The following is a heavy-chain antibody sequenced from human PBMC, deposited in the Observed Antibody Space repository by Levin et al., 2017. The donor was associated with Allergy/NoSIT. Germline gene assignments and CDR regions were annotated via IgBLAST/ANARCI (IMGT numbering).Heavy chain of an antibody. CDR1: GFTFGDYA. CDR3: ARGGPPNYDYNWGSYRDGYFDY. J-gene: IGHJ4*02. Sequence: GGSLRLSCTGSGFTFGDYAMSWVRQAPGKGLEWVGFIRNKAHGGTTEYAASVKGRLTISRDDSKSIAYLQMISLKTEDTAVYFCARGGPPNYDYNWGSYRDGYFDYWGQGTLVTVSS. D-gene: IGHD3-16*02. CDR2: IRNKAHGGTT. V-gene: IGHV3-49*04.